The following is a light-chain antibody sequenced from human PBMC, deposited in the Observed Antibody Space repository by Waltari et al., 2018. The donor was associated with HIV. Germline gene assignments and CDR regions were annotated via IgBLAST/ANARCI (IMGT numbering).Light chain of an antibody. V-gene: IGKV1-9*01. CDR1: QGISSY. Sequence: DIQLTQSPSFLSASVGDRFTITSRASQGISSYLAWYQQKPGKDPKLLSYAASTLQSGVPSRFSGSGSGTEFTLTISCLQPEDFATYYCQQLNRYPLTFGGGTKVEIK. CDR2: AAS. J-gene: IGKJ4*01. CDR3: QQLNRYPLT.